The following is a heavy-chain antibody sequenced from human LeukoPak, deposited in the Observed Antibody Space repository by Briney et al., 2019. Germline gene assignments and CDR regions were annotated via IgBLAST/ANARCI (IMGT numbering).Heavy chain of an antibody. CDR2: IYTSGST. D-gene: IGHD4-23*01. V-gene: IGHV4-61*02. CDR1: GGSISSGSYY. CDR3: ARESVTPYYYYMDV. Sequence: SETLSLTRTVSGGSISSGSYYWSWIRQPAGKGLEWIGRIYTSGSTNYNPSLKSRVTISVDTSKNQFSLKLSSVTAADTAVYYCARESVTPYYYYMDVWGKGTTVTVSS. J-gene: IGHJ6*03.